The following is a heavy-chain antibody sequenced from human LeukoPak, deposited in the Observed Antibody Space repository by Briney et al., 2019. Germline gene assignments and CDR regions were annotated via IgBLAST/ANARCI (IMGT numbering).Heavy chain of an antibody. CDR1: GYIVTNYW. CDR3: ARQGVGASTCDY. J-gene: IGHJ4*02. Sequence: GESLKISCKGSGYIVTNYWIGWVRQMPGKGLEWMGTIYPGDSDTRYSPSFQYHGTTTADKSINTAYLQWSSLKASDTAMYYCARQGVGASTCDYWGQGSLVTVSS. D-gene: IGHD1-26*01. CDR2: IYPGDSDT. V-gene: IGHV5-51*01.